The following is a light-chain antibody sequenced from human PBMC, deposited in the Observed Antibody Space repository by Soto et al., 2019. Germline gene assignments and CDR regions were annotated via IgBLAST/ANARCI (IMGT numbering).Light chain of an antibody. CDR3: YSAADNKQGV. CDR1: VLAKKY. CDR2: KDR. J-gene: IGLJ2*01. Sequence: SYELTQPSSVSVSPGQTARIPCSGDVLAKKYSRWFQQKPGQAPVLVIYKDRERPSGIPERFSGSSSGTTVTLTISGAQVEDEADYYCYSAADNKQGVFGGGTKVTVL. V-gene: IGLV3-27*01.